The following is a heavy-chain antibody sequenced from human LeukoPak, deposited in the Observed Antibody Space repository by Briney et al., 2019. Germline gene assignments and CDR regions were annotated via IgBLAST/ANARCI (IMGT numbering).Heavy chain of an antibody. CDR1: GFTFSSYA. J-gene: IGHJ3*02. CDR2: ISYDGSNK. CDR3: ARDLKDDYPEDVLDI. D-gene: IGHD4-11*01. Sequence: PGGSLRLSCAASGFTFSSYAMHWVRQAPGKGLEWVAVISYDGSNKYYADSVKGRFTISRDNSKNTLYLQMNSLRVEDTAVYYCARDLKDDYPEDVLDIWGQGTMVTVSS. V-gene: IGHV3-30*04.